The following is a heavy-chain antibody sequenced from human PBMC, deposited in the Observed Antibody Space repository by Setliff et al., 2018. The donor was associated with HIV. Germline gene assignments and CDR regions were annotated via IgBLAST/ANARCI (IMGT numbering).Heavy chain of an antibody. J-gene: IGHJ6*03. CDR3: AREGVSLWFGELPSSHYMDV. CDR2: IIPIFGTA. V-gene: IGHV1-69*13. D-gene: IGHD3-10*01. Sequence: SVKVSCKASGGTFSNYAITWVRQAPGQGLEWMGGIIPIFGTANYAQKFQGRVAITADESTSTAYMELNSLRSEDTAVYYCAREGVSLWFGELPSSHYMDVWGKGTTVT. CDR1: GGTFSNYA.